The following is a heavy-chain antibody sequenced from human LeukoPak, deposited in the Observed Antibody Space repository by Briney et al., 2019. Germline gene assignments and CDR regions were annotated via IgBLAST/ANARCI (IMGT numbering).Heavy chain of an antibody. Sequence: GGSLRLSCAASGFTFSSYEMNWVRQAPGKGLEWVSGISPSGGITYYTDSVRGRFTISRDNSKNTVSLQMNSLRGEDTAVYYCAKDDAWGRYKDWGQGTLVTVSS. D-gene: IGHD3-16*01. CDR3: AKDDAWGRYKD. CDR1: GFTFSSYE. J-gene: IGHJ1*01. V-gene: IGHV3-23*01. CDR2: ISPSGGIT.